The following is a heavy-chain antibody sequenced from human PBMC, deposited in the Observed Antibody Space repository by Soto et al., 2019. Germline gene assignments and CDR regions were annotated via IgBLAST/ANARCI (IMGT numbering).Heavy chain of an antibody. V-gene: IGHV4-59*01. CDR3: ARDRAWGSGSYDAFDI. CDR1: GGSISSYY. J-gene: IGHJ3*02. CDR2: IYYSGST. Sequence: SETLSLTCTVSGGSISSYYWSWIRQPPGKGLEWIGYIYYSGSTNYNPSLKSRVTISVDTSKNQFSLKLSSVTAADTAVYYCARDRAWGSGSYDAFDIWGQGTMVTVSS. D-gene: IGHD3-10*01.